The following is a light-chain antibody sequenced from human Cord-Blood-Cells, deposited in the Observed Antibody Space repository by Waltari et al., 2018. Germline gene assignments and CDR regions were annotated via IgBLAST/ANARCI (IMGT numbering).Light chain of an antibody. CDR2: DVS. J-gene: IGLJ2*01. V-gene: IGLV2-11*01. CDR3: CSYAGSYTLV. Sequence: QSALTQPRSVSASPGQSVTISCTGTSSDVGGYNYVSWYQQHPGKAPKLMIYDVSKRPSGVPDRFSGSKSGNTASLTISGLQAEDKADYYCCSYAGSYTLVFGGGTKLTVL. CDR1: SSDVGGYNY.